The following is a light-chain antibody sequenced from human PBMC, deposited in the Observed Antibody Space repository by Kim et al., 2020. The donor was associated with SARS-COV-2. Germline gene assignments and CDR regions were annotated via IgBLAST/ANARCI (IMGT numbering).Light chain of an antibody. CDR1: QCVTSNS. Sequence: LPPGARATLTCRASQCVTSNSLAGYQQKPGQAPRLLIYGASSRATGIPDRFSGSGSGTDFTLTISRLEPEDFAVYYCQQSAASRTFGQGTKVDIK. CDR2: GAS. J-gene: IGKJ1*01. CDR3: QQSAASRT. V-gene: IGKV3-20*01.